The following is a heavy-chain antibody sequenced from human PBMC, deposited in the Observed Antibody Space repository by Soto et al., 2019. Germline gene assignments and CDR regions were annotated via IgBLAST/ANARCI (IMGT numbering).Heavy chain of an antibody. CDR2: INPYNGNT. CDR3: ARVGVGLAAPRVWPY. CDR1: GYTFTSYG. V-gene: IGHV1-18*01. D-gene: IGHD6-13*01. J-gene: IGHJ4*02. Sequence: QVQLAQSGAEVKKPGASVKVSGKASGYTFTSYGISWVLQAPGQGLEWMAWINPYNGNTKYAEKFLGRVTVTTDTSTATAYMEVRSLTSDDTAVFYCARVGVGLAAPRVWPYWGQGTPVTVSS.